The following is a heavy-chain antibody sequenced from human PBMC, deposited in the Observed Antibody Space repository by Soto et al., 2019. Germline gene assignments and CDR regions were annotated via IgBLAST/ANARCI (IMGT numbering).Heavy chain of an antibody. CDR3: TGGGGGHPFDY. V-gene: IGHV4-59*01. D-gene: IGHD2-15*01. CDR2: IHYSGST. CDR1: GVSITNNY. J-gene: IGHJ4*02. Sequence: PSETLSLTCPVSGVSITNNYGTWIRQPPGKGLEWIGNIHYSGSTNYSPSLKSRVIISVNTSEKQSSLRLSSVTTADTAVYYCTGGGGGHPFDYWGQGTLVTVSS.